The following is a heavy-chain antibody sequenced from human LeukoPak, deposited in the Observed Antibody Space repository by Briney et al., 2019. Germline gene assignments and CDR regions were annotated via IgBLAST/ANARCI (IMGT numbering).Heavy chain of an antibody. Sequence: GGSLRLSCAASGVSFSNYGMHWVRQAPGKGLEWVAFVRYDRSLTYYADSVKGRFTISRDNSRNTLYLQMNSLRAEDTALYYCAKTGSGNYYNPYLDYWGQGTLVTVSS. CDR3: AKTGSGNYYNPYLDY. J-gene: IGHJ4*02. CDR1: GVSFSNYG. CDR2: VRYDRSLT. D-gene: IGHD1-26*01. V-gene: IGHV3-30*02.